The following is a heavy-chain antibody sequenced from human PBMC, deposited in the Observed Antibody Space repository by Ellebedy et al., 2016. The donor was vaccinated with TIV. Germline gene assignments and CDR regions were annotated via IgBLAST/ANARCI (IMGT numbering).Heavy chain of an antibody. V-gene: IGHV1-3*01. CDR2: INAGNGNT. Sequence: ASVKVSCXASGYTFTSYAMHWVRQAPGQRLEWMGWINAGNGNTKYSQKFQGRVTMTRNTSISTAYMELSSLRSEDTAVYCCARGYYDFWSGYRFDAFDIWGQGTMVTVSS. CDR1: GYTFTSYA. D-gene: IGHD3-3*01. CDR3: ARGYYDFWSGYRFDAFDI. J-gene: IGHJ3*02.